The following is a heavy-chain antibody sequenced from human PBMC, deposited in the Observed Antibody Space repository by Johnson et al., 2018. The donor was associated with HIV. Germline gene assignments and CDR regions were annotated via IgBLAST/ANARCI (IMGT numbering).Heavy chain of an antibody. CDR3: SKVLWAGDAFDI. Sequence: QVQLVESGGGVVQPGRSLRLSCAASGFTFSSYGMHWVRQAPGKGLEWVAVISYDGSNKYYADSVKGRFTISRDNSKNTLYLQMNSLRAEDTAVDYCSKVLWAGDAFDIWGQGTMVTVSS. V-gene: IGHV3-30*18. D-gene: IGHD2-2*01. J-gene: IGHJ3*02. CDR1: GFTFSSYG. CDR2: ISYDGSNK.